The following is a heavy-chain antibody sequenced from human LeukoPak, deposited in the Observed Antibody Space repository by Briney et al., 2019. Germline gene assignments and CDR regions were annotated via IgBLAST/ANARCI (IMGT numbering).Heavy chain of an antibody. J-gene: IGHJ5*02. CDR3: AKDGLSSYYYDSSGYYFDGFDP. D-gene: IGHD3-22*01. V-gene: IGHV3-23*01. CDR2: ISGSGGST. Sequence: PGGSLRLSCAASGFTFSSYAMSWVRQAPGKGLEWVSAISGSGGSTYYADSVKGRFTISRDNSKNTLYLQIYSLRAEDTAVYYCAKDGLSSYYYDSSGYYFDGFDPWGQGTLVTVSS. CDR1: GFTFSSYA.